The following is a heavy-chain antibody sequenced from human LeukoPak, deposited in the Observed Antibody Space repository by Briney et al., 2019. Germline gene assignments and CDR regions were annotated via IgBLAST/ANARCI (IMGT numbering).Heavy chain of an antibody. CDR3: AKDTGYSSSWYSPGFDL. CDR1: RYTFTSYA. D-gene: IGHD6-13*01. CDR2: INARNGNT. Sequence: ASVKVSCKASRYTFTSYAMHWVRQAPGQRLEWMGWINARNGNTKYSQKFQGRVTITRDTSPSTAYMELRSLRSEDTAVYYCAKDTGYSSSWYSPGFDLWGRGTLVTVSS. V-gene: IGHV1-3*01. J-gene: IGHJ2*01.